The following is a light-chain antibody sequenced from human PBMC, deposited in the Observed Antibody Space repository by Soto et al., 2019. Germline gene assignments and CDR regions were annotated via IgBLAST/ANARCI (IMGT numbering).Light chain of an antibody. CDR1: QYISTY. CDR2: SAS. V-gene: IGKV1-39*01. CDR3: QQYYSFPPT. Sequence: DIQMTQSPSSLSASVGDRVTITCRASQYISTYLNWYRQKSGKAPEVLIYSASTLQSGVPSRFSGRGSGTDFTLTIIGLQSEDFATYYCQQYYSFPPTFGAGTKVDXK. J-gene: IGKJ4*01.